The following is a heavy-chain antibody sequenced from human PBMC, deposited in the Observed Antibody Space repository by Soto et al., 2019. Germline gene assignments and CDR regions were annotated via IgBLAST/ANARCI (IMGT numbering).Heavy chain of an antibody. D-gene: IGHD3-22*01. CDR3: ARGASHYYDSSGYQSYFDY. J-gene: IGHJ4*02. CDR2: IIPAFGTA. V-gene: IGHV1-69*01. CDR1: GGSFSSYA. Sequence: QVQLVQSGAEVKKPGSSVKVSCTASGGSFSSYAINWVRQAPGQGLEWMGGIIPAFGTAKYAQKFQGRVTITADESTSTGYMELTSLRSEDTAVYYCARGASHYYDSSGYQSYFDYWGQGTLVTVSS.